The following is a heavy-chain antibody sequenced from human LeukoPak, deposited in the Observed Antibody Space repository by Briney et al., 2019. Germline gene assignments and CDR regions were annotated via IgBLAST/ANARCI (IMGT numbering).Heavy chain of an antibody. Sequence: NPGGSLRLSCTTSGFTFGDYAMSWFRQAPGKGLEWVGFIRSKVYGETTEYAASVKGRFTIPRDDSKSAAYLQMNSLKTEDTAVFYCARAGYCSGGSCYSDYWGQGTLVTVSS. CDR3: ARAGYCSGGSCYSDY. V-gene: IGHV3-49*05. D-gene: IGHD2-15*01. CDR2: IRSKVYGETT. J-gene: IGHJ4*02. CDR1: GFTFGDYA.